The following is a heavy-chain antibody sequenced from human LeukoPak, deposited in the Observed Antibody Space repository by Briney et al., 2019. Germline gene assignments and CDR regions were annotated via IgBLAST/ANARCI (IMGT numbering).Heavy chain of an antibody. D-gene: IGHD6-13*01. CDR3: ARGHSTSWPEYFQH. Sequence: ASVKVSCKASGYTFNRYGISWVRQAPGQGLAWMGWISAYNGNTKNAQNLQGRVTMTTDTSTTTAYMELRSLKSDDTAVYYCARGHSTSWPEYFQHWGQGTLVTVSS. V-gene: IGHV1-18*01. CDR2: ISAYNGNT. J-gene: IGHJ1*01. CDR1: GYTFNRYG.